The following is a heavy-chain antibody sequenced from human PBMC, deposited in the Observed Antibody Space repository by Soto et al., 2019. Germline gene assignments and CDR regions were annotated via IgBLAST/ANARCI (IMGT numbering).Heavy chain of an antibody. CDR2: FDPEDGET. V-gene: IGHV1-24*01. D-gene: IGHD3-3*01. CDR3: ATEGAGLRYAFWSGYFTLDY. CDR1: GYTFTNYG. J-gene: IGHJ4*02. Sequence: ASVKVSCKASGYTFTNYGITWVRQAPGQGLEWMGGFDPEDGETIYAQKFQGRVTMTEDTSTDTAYMELSSLRSEDTAVYYRATEGAGLRYAFWSGYFTLDYWGQATLVTVSS.